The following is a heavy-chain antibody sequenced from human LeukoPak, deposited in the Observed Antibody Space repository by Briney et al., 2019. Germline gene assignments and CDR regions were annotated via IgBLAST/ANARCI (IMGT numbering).Heavy chain of an antibody. CDR2: ISSSSSYI. CDR1: GFTFSSYS. J-gene: IGHJ6*02. V-gene: IGHV3-21*04. CDR3: ARGGGLDV. D-gene: IGHD3-16*01. Sequence: PGGSLRLSCAASGFTFSSYSMNWVRQAPGKGLEWVSSISSSSSYIYYADSVKGRFTTSRDNAKNSLYLQMSNLRAEDTAVYFCARGGGLDVWGQGATVTVSS.